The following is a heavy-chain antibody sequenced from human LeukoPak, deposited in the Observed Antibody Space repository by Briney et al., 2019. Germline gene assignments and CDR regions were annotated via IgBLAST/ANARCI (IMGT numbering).Heavy chain of an antibody. V-gene: IGHV3-30*04. D-gene: IGHD5-18*01. CDR2: ISSDGNSK. CDR1: RFTFRSYS. CDR3: ARDPGYGAVDY. J-gene: IGHJ4*02. Sequence: GGSLRLSCAASRFTFRSYSMHWVRQAPGKGLEWVAVISSDGNSKNYADSVRGRFTISRDNSKNTLYLQMSSLRAEDTAVYYCARDPGYGAVDYWGQGTLITVSS.